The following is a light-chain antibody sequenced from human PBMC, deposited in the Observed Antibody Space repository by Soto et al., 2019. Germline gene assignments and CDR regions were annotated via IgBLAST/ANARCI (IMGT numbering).Light chain of an antibody. CDR1: QSVSSY. CDR3: QQRVNWPPI. CDR2: DAS. J-gene: IGKJ5*01. V-gene: IGKV3-11*01. Sequence: EIMLTQSPATLSLSPGERATFSCRASQSVSSYLAWSQQKPGQAPRLLMYDASNRATGIPARFRGSGSGTEFSLTISSLEPEDFAVYYWQQRVNWPPIFGQGTRLEIK.